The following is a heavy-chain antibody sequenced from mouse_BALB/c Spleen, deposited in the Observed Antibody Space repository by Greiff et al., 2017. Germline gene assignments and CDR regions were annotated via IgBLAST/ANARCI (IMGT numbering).Heavy chain of an antibody. CDR1: GYTFTSYY. CDR2: INPSNGGT. Sequence: QVQLQQSGAELVKPGASVKLSCKASGYTFTSYYMYWVKQRPGQGLEWIGEINPSNGGTNFNEKFKSKATLTVDKSSSTAYMQLSSLTSEDSAVYYCTRGTTVVATDYYAMDDWGQGTSVTVSS. V-gene: IGHV1S81*02. J-gene: IGHJ4*01. D-gene: IGHD1-1*01. CDR3: TRGTTVVATDYYAMDD.